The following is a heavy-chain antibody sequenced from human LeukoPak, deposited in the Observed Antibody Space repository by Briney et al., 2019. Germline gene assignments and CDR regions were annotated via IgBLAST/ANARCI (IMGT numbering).Heavy chain of an antibody. J-gene: IGHJ4*02. Sequence: PGGSLRLSCAASGFTFSSYGMHWVRQAPGKGLEWVAFIRYDGSNKYYADFVKGRFTISRDNSKNTLYLQMNSLRAEDTAVYYCASEEYQHPPLDYWGQGTLVTVSS. CDR3: ASEEYQHPPLDY. V-gene: IGHV3-30*02. D-gene: IGHD2-2*01. CDR2: IRYDGSNK. CDR1: GFTFSSYG.